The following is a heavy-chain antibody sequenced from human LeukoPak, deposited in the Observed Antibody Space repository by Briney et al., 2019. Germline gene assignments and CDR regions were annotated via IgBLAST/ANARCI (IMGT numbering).Heavy chain of an antibody. CDR2: INTSGGST. V-gene: IGHV1-46*01. CDR1: GYTLTSYR. D-gene: IGHD3-10*01. CDR3: ARVSLPHSYTSGSQNPADY. Sequence: ASAKVSCRASGYTLTSYRIQRVRQAPGQRLEWMGVINTSGGSTSYTQRFQGRVTMTRDTSTRTVYMGLSSLTSEDTAVYYCARVSLPHSYTSGSQNPADYWGQGTLVTVSS. J-gene: IGHJ4*02.